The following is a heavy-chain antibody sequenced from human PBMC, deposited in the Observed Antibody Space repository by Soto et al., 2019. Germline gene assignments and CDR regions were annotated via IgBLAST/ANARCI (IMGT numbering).Heavy chain of an antibody. CDR1: GFTFSKYL. CDR2: IGQDGSQR. D-gene: IGHD2-21*01. CDR3: ASARHIGP. V-gene: IGHV3-7*01. J-gene: IGHJ5*02. Sequence: GGSLRRSCTASGFTFSKYLMSWVRQAPGKGLEWVANIGQDGSQRNYVDSVKGRFTISRDNAENSLYLQMNSLRAEDTAIYYCASARHIGPWGQGTLVTSPQ.